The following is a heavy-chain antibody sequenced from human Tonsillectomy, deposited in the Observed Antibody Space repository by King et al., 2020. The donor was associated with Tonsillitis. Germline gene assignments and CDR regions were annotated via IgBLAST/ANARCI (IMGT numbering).Heavy chain of an antibody. CDR1: GFSFSSHG. CDR3: AKGSEDLSGYDYPLDS. D-gene: IGHD5-12*01. Sequence: VQLVESGGGVVQPGGSLRLSCITSGFSFSSHGMHWVRQAPGKGLDWVAFIRDDGSDKYYADSVRGRFIISRDNSKNTLYLQVNRLRAEDTAVYYCAKGSEDLSGYDYPLDSWGQGTLVTVSS. J-gene: IGHJ4*02. V-gene: IGHV3-30*02. CDR2: IRDDGSDK.